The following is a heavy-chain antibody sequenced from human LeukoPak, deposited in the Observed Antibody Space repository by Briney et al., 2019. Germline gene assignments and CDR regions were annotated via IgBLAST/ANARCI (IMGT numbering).Heavy chain of an antibody. CDR1: GYSFTGYY. J-gene: IGHJ4*02. Sequence: ASVKVSCKASGYSFTGYYIHWVRQAPGQGPEWMGWITPNSGGTNYAQKFQGRVTMTRDTSINTAYMELSSLRSDDSAVYYCARDERYDSSGYPFDYWGLGTLVTVSS. D-gene: IGHD3-22*01. CDR2: ITPNSGGT. CDR3: ARDERYDSSGYPFDY. V-gene: IGHV1-2*02.